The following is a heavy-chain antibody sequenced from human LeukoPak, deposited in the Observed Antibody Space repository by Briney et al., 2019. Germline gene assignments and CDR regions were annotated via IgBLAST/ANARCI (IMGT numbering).Heavy chain of an antibody. Sequence: PGGSLRLSCAASGFTFSSYWMHWVRQAPGKGLVWVSRINSDGSSTSYADSVKGRFTISRDNAKNTLYLQMNSLRAEDTAVYYCARAPEDRRYYYYIDVWGKGTTVTVSS. CDR1: GFTFSSYW. V-gene: IGHV3-74*01. CDR2: INSDGSST. CDR3: ARAPEDRRYYYYIDV. J-gene: IGHJ6*03.